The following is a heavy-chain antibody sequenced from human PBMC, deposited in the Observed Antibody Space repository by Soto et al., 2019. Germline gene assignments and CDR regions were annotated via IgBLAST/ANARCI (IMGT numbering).Heavy chain of an antibody. D-gene: IGHD3-22*01. CDR2: IYHSGST. V-gene: IGHV4-30-2*01. CDR3: ASSYYYDSSGVDAFDI. Sequence: SETLSLTCAVSGGSISSGGYSWSWIRQPPRKGLEWIGYIYHSGSTYYNPSLKSRVTISVDRSKNQFSLKLSSVTAADTAVYYCASSYYYDSSGVDAFDIRGQGTMVTVSS. J-gene: IGHJ3*02. CDR1: GGSISSGGYS.